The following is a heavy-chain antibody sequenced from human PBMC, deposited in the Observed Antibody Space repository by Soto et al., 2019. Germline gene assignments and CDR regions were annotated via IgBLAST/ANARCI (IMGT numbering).Heavy chain of an antibody. CDR2: INHSGST. CDR3: ARAISPDSSSAPYFDY. V-gene: IGHV4-34*01. Sequence: PSETLSLTCAVYGGSFSGYYWSWIRQPPGKGLEWIGEINHSGSTNYNPSLKSRVTISVDTSKNQFPLKLSSVTAADTAVYYCARAISPDSSSAPYFDYWGQGTLVTVSS. D-gene: IGHD6-6*01. J-gene: IGHJ4*02. CDR1: GGSFSGYY.